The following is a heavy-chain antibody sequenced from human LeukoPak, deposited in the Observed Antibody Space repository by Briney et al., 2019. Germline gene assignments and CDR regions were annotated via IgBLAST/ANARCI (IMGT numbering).Heavy chain of an antibody. CDR2: IIPIFGTA. J-gene: IGHJ6*03. Sequence: ASVKVSCKASGYTFTSYDINWVRQAPGQGLEWMGGIIPIFGTANYAQKFQGRVTITTDESTSTAYMELSSLRSEDTAVYYCARDPPGYYMDVWGKGTTVTVSS. V-gene: IGHV1-69*05. CDR1: GYTFTSYD. CDR3: ARDPPGYYMDV.